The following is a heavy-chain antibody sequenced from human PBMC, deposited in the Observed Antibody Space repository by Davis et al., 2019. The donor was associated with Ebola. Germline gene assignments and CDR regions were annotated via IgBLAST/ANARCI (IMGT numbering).Heavy chain of an antibody. D-gene: IGHD3-3*01. CDR3: AKCGLSFGVVKYHYGMDV. CDR2: IYSGGST. V-gene: IGHV3-66*01. J-gene: IGHJ6*04. CDR1: GFTVSSNY. Sequence: PGGSLRLSCAASGFTVSSNYMSWVRQAPGKGLEWVSVIYSGGSTYYADSVKGRFTISRDNSKNTLYLQMNSLRAEDTAVYYCAKCGLSFGVVKYHYGMDVWGKGTTVTVSS.